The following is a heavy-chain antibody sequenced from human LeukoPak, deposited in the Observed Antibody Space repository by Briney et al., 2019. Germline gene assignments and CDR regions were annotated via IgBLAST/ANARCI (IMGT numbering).Heavy chain of an antibody. J-gene: IGHJ4*02. CDR2: ISGSGGST. V-gene: IGHV3-23*01. D-gene: IGHD3-22*01. CDR3: AKDQRITMIVVVPPDY. CDR1: EFTYSSYW. Sequence: GGSLRLSCAASEFTYSSYWMSWVRQAPGKGLEWVSAISGSGGSTYYADSVKGRFTISRDNSKNTLYLQMNSLRAEDTAVYYCAKDQRITMIVVVPPDYWGQGTLVTVSS.